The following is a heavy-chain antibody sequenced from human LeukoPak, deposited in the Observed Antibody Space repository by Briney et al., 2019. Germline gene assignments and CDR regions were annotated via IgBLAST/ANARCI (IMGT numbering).Heavy chain of an antibody. D-gene: IGHD7-27*01. J-gene: IGHJ4*02. CDR3: ARALGNSTGDY. Sequence: GGSLRLSCAASGFTFNIFWMSWVRQAPGKGLEWVANIKHDGSEEYYEDSVRGRFTISRDNAKNSLILQMNSLRGEDTAVYYCARALGNSTGDYWGQGTLVTVSS. V-gene: IGHV3-7*04. CDR2: IKHDGSEE. CDR1: GFTFNIFW.